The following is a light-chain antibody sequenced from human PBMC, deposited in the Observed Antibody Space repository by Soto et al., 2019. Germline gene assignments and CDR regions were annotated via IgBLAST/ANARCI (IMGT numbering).Light chain of an antibody. Sequence: MTQSPATLSVSRGERATLSCRASQSVSSNLAWYQQKPGQAPRLLIYGASTRATGIPARFSGSGSGTEFTLTISSLQSEDFAVYYCQQYNNWPLSFGQGTKVDIK. CDR1: QSVSSN. CDR3: QQYNNWPLS. V-gene: IGKV3-15*01. CDR2: GAS. J-gene: IGKJ1*01.